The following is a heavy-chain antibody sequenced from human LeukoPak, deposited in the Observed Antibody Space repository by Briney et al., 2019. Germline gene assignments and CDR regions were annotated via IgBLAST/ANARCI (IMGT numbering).Heavy chain of an antibody. CDR1: GYTFTGYY. D-gene: IGHD6-19*01. CDR3: ARYSGGQWLDLDY. V-gene: IGHV1-2*02. CDR2: INPNSGGT. Sequence: ASVKLSFKSSGYTFTGYYIHWVRHPPGQGLEWMGWINPNSGGTNYAQKFQGRVTMTRDTSISTAYMELSRLRSDDTAVYYCARYSGGQWLDLDYWGQGTLVTVSS. J-gene: IGHJ4*02.